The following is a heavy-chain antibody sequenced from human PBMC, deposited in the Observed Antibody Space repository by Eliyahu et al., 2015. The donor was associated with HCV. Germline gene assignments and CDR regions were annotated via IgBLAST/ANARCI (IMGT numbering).Heavy chain of an antibody. CDR1: GFTFGKAL. V-gene: IGHV3-15*01. CDR3: TTGAPGGFDYYLDV. Sequence: EVQLVESGGGLVKPGGXLRLSCAAXGFTFGKALMSWVRQAPGXGLEXIXXIKSKTDGGTTDYAAPVKGRFTISRDDSKSTLYLQMNSLKTEDTAVYYCTTGAPGGFDYYLDVWGQGTTVTVSS. D-gene: IGHD3-10*01. J-gene: IGHJ6*03. CDR2: IKSKTDGGTT.